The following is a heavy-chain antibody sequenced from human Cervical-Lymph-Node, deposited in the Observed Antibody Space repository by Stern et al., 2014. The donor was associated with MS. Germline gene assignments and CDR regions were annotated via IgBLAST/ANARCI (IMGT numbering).Heavy chain of an antibody. V-gene: IGHV1-58*01. D-gene: IGHD3-9*01. CDR3: AADQSVRYFDWLLYRYYGMDV. J-gene: IGHJ6*02. Sequence: QMQLVQSGPEVKKPGTSVKVSCKASGFTFTSSAVQWVRQARGQRLEWIGWIVVGRGNTNYAQKFQERVTITRDMSTSTAYMELSSLRSEDTAVYYCAADQSVRYFDWLLYRYYGMDVWGQGTTVTVSS. CDR2: IVVGRGNT. CDR1: GFTFTSSA.